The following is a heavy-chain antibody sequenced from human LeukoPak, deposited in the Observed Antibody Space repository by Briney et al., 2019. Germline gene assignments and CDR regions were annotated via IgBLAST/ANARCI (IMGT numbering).Heavy chain of an antibody. J-gene: IGHJ6*03. CDR3: ASALGAMAHAYFSGNNYYYYMDV. CDR1: GGTFSSYA. V-gene: IGHV1-69*13. Sequence: SVKVSCKASGGTFSSYAISWVRQAPGQGLEWMGGIIPIFGTANYAQKFQGRVTITADESTSTAYMELSSLRSEDAAVYYCASALGAMAHAYFSGNNYYYYMDVWGKGTTVTISS. CDR2: IIPIFGTA. D-gene: IGHD5-18*01.